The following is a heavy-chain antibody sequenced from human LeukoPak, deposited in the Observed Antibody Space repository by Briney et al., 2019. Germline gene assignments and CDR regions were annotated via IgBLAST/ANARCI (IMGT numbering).Heavy chain of an antibody. CDR1: GFTFSSYW. J-gene: IGHJ6*03. V-gene: IGHV3-7*01. D-gene: IGHD3-3*01. CDR2: IKQDGSEK. Sequence: GGSLRLSCAASGFTFSSYWMSWVRQAPGKGLEWVANIKQDGSEKYYVDSVKGRFTISRDNAKNSLYLQMNSLRAEDTAVYYCARDHYDFWSGYQAPYYYYYYIDVWGKGTTVTVSS. CDR3: ARDHYDFWSGYQAPYYYYYYIDV.